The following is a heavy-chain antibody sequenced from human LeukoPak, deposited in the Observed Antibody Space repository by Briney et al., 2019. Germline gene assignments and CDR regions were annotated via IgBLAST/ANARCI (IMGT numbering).Heavy chain of an antibody. CDR1: GFTFSTYS. J-gene: IGHJ6*03. V-gene: IGHV3-48*01. D-gene: IGHD4-23*01. Sequence: GGSLRLSCAASGFTFSTYSMNWVRQAPGKGLEWVSYISSSSSTIYYADSVKGRFTISRDNAKNSLYLQMNSLRAEDTAVYYCARAVMWDYGGNSWVGYYYYYMDVWGKGTTVTVSS. CDR2: ISSSSSTI. CDR3: ARAVMWDYGGNSWVGYYYYYMDV.